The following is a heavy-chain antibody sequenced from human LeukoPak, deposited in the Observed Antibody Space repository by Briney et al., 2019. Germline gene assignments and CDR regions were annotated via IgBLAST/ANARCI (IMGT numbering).Heavy chain of an antibody. Sequence: PGGSLRLSCAASGFTFSAFGIHWVRQAPGMGLEWVAVISYDGSYKFYSDSVKGRFTISRDNSRKTLYLQMNSLRAEDTAAYYCARAGYGDPHFDFWGQGTLVTVSS. CDR1: GFTFSAFG. CDR3: ARAGYGDPHFDF. J-gene: IGHJ4*02. D-gene: IGHD4-17*01. V-gene: IGHV3-30*03. CDR2: ISYDGSYK.